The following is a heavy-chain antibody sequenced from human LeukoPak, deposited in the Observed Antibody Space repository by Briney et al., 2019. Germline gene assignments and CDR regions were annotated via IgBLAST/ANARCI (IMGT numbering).Heavy chain of an antibody. D-gene: IGHD2-2*01. CDR1: GFTFSSYS. V-gene: IGHV3-21*01. CDR3: ARDPSIVVVPTRPSDY. Sequence: PGGSLRLSCAASGFTFSSYSMNWVRQAPGKGLEWVSSISSSSSYIYYADSVKGRFTISRDNAKNSLYLQMNSLRAEDTAVYYCARDPSIVVVPTRPSDYWGQGTLVTVSS. CDR2: ISSSSSYI. J-gene: IGHJ4*02.